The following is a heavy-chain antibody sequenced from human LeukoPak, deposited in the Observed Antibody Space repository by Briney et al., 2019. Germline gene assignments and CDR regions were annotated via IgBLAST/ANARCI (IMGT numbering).Heavy chain of an antibody. D-gene: IGHD3-10*01. J-gene: IGHJ6*02. V-gene: IGHV1-18*01. CDR1: GYTFTSYG. Sequence: EASVKVSCKSSGYTFTSYGISWVRQAPGQGLEWMGWISAYNGNTNYAQKLQGRVTMSTDTSTSTAYMELRSLRSDDTAVYYCARGVKVRGVNYYGMDVWGQGTTVTVSS. CDR3: ARGVKVRGVNYYGMDV. CDR2: ISAYNGNT.